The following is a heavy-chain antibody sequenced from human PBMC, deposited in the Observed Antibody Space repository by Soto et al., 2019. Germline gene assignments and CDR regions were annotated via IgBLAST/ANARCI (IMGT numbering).Heavy chain of an antibody. V-gene: IGHV3-23*01. CDR3: AKGVSSSAWSASDS. Sequence: EVQLLESGGRLVQPGGSLRLSCAASGFTLSSYAKTWVRQAPGKGLEWVSVISDSDNATYYADSVKGRLTIARDNSKNTLYLQLNGRRAEDTDVDYCAKGVSSSAWSASDSWGQGTLVNVSA. CDR1: GFTLSSYA. J-gene: IGHJ4*02. D-gene: IGHD6-19*01. CDR2: ISDSDNAT.